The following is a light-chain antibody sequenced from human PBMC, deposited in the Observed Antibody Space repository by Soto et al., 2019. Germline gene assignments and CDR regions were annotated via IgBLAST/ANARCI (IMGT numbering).Light chain of an antibody. CDR1: ENVRTF. V-gene: IGKV3-11*01. CDR2: DAS. J-gene: IGKJ4*01. Sequence: EVVLTQSPATLSLSPGERATLSCRASENVRTFVDWYQQKPGQAPRLLIYDASNRATGVPTRFSGSGSGTDFTLTISSLEPEDFAVYYCQQRNKWPPVTFGGGTRVEIK. CDR3: QQRNKWPPVT.